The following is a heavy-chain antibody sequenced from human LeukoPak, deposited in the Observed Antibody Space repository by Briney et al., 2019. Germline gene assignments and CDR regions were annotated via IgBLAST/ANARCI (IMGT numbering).Heavy chain of an antibody. V-gene: IGHV4-59*01. CDR3: ARGFLRFFDY. D-gene: IGHD4-17*01. J-gene: IGHJ4*02. CDR1: GGSINSYY. CDR2: IYYSGST. Sequence: PSETLSLTCTVSGGSINSYYWSWIRQPPGKGLEWIGYIYYSGSTNYNPSLKSRVTISVDTSKNQFSLKLSSVTAADTAVYYCARGFLRFFDYWGQGTLVTVSS.